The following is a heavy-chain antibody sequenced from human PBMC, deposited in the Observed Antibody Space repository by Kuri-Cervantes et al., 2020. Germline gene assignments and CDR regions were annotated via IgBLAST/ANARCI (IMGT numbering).Heavy chain of an antibody. D-gene: IGHD3-3*01. Sequence: GESLKISCAASGITFSSYSMNWVRQAPEKGLEWVAYISSSRSTIYYADSVKGRFTISRDNAKNSLYMKMNSLRDEDTAVYYCARGVGYFQHWGQGTLVTVSS. J-gene: IGHJ1*01. V-gene: IGHV3-48*02. CDR2: ISSSRSTI. CDR1: GITFSSYS. CDR3: ARGVGYFQH.